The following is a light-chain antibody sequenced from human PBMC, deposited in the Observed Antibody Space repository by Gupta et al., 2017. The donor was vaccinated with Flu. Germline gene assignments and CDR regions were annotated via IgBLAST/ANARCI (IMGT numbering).Light chain of an antibody. CDR1: SSDIGAHDY. CDR2: EVS. Sequence: SITISCTGSSSDIGAHDYVSWYQQHPGKAPKVIIYEVSNRPSGVSNRFSASKSGNTASLTISGPQAEDEADYYCNAYTNTAIRVFGGGTKLTVL. V-gene: IGLV2-14*01. J-gene: IGLJ3*02. CDR3: NAYTNTAIRV.